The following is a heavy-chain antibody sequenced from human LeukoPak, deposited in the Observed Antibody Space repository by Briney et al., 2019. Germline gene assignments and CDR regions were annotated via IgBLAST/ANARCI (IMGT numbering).Heavy chain of an antibody. Sequence: SETLSLTCTVSGGSISSYYWSWIRQPPGKGLEWTGYIYYSGSTNYNPSLKSRVTISVDTSKNQFSLKLSSVTAADTAVYYCARAQYQLPVVVNNWFDPWGQGTLVTVSS. CDR2: IYYSGST. J-gene: IGHJ5*02. CDR1: GGSISSYY. CDR3: ARAQYQLPVVVNNWFDP. V-gene: IGHV4-59*01. D-gene: IGHD2-2*01.